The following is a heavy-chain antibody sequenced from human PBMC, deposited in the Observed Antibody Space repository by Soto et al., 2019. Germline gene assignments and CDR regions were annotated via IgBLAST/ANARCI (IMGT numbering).Heavy chain of an antibody. V-gene: IGHV4-61*01. CDR3: ARDRNAGIAVAGTRGGIYYFDY. CDR2: IYYSGST. J-gene: IGHJ4*02. CDR1: GGSVSSGSYY. Sequence: ESLSLTCTVSGGSVSSGSYYWSWIRQPPGKGLEWIGYIYYSGSTNYNPSLKSRVTISVDTSKNQFSLKLSSVTAADTAVYYCARDRNAGIAVAGTRGGIYYFDYWGQGTLVTVSS. D-gene: IGHD6-19*01.